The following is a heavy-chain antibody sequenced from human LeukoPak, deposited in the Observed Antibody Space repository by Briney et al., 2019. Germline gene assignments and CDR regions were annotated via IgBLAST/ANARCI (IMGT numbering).Heavy chain of an antibody. Sequence: VASVKVSCKASGGTFSSYAISWVRQAPGQGLEWMGGIIPIFGTANYAQKFQGRVTITADESASTAYMELSSLRSEDTAVYYCARDPVLRYFDWLPYYYYYGMDVWGQGTTVTVSS. D-gene: IGHD3-9*01. J-gene: IGHJ6*02. CDR3: ARDPVLRYFDWLPYYYYYGMDV. CDR2: IIPIFGTA. V-gene: IGHV1-69*13. CDR1: GGTFSSYA.